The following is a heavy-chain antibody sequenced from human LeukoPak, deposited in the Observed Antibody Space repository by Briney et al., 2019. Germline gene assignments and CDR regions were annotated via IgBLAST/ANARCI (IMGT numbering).Heavy chain of an antibody. D-gene: IGHD2-8*01. V-gene: IGHV3-23*01. J-gene: IGHJ3*01. Sequence: ETLSLTCAVYGGSFSGYYWSWVRQAPGKGLEWVSAISGSGGSTYYADSVKGRFTISRDNSKNTLYLQMNSLRAEDTAIYYCAKDRGGCANGVCYTLGAFDVWGHGTMVTVSS. CDR2: ISGSGGST. CDR3: AKDRGGCANGVCYTLGAFDV. CDR1: GGSFSGYY.